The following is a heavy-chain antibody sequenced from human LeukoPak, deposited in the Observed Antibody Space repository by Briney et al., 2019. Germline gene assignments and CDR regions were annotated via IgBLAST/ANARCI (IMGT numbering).Heavy chain of an antibody. CDR1: GGSFSGYY. D-gene: IGHD3-9*01. Sequence: SETLSLTCAVYGGSFSGYYWSWIRQPPEKGLEWIGEINHSGSTNYNPSLKSRVTISVDTSKNQFSLKLSSVTAADTAVYYCARGPKRTGYYNAHYYYYYGMDVWGKGTTVTVSS. V-gene: IGHV4-34*01. CDR3: ARGPKRTGYYNAHYYYYYGMDV. J-gene: IGHJ6*04. CDR2: INHSGST.